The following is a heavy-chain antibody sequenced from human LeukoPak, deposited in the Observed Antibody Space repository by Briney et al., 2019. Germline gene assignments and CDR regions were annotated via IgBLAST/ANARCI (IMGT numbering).Heavy chain of an antibody. D-gene: IGHD6-13*01. J-gene: IGHJ4*02. CDR2: ISAYNGNT. CDR1: GYTFTSYG. Sequence: ASVTVSCKASGYTFTSYGISWVRQAPGQGLEWMGWISAYNGNTNYAQKLQGRVTMTTDTSTSTAYMELRSLRSDDTAVYYCARGPAAAGTSGHVDYWGQGTLVTVSS. V-gene: IGHV1-18*04. CDR3: ARGPAAAGTSGHVDY.